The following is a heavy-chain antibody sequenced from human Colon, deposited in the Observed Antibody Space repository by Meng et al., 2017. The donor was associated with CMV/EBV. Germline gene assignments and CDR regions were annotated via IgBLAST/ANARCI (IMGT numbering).Heavy chain of an antibody. Sequence: RRDRQEPGPGRVKPSGTPSLPCTVSGCSISSSTYYWGWSRQTPGKGLEWIGNIYYSGYTYYNPSLKSRLTISVDTSKNQFSLKLTSVTAADTAVYYCATDYGDYYFDRWGQGTLVTVSS. D-gene: IGHD4-17*01. CDR2: IYYSGYT. V-gene: IGHV4-39*06. CDR1: GCSISSSTYY. J-gene: IGHJ4*02. CDR3: ATDYGDYYFDR.